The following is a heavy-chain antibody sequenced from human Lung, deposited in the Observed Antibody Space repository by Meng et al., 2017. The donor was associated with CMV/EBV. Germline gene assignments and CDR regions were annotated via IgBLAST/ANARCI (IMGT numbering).Heavy chain of an antibody. CDR2: INPNSGGT. D-gene: IGHD6-13*01. V-gene: IGHV1-2*02. Sequence: KAFGYTFTRYYIHWVRQDPGQGLEWMGWINPNSGGTNYAQKFQDKVTMTRDTSISTAYMVLTRLRSDDTAVYYCARRHSATWYSFAYWGQGTLVTVSS. CDR1: GYTFTRYY. J-gene: IGHJ4*02. CDR3: ARRHSATWYSFAY.